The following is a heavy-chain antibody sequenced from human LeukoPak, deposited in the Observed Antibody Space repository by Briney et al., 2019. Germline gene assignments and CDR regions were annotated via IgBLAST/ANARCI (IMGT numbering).Heavy chain of an antibody. V-gene: IGHV1-69*13. Sequence: ASVKVSCKASGGTFSSYAISWVRQAPGQGLEWMGGIIPIFGTANYAQKFQGRVTITADESTSTAYMELSSLRSEDTAVYYCARDYGSGSYIPDYWGQGTLVTVSS. J-gene: IGHJ4*02. CDR2: IIPIFGTA. D-gene: IGHD3-10*01. CDR3: ARDYGSGSYIPDY. CDR1: GGTFSSYA.